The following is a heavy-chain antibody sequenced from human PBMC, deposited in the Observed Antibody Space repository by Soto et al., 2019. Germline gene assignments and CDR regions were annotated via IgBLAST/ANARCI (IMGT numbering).Heavy chain of an antibody. V-gene: IGHV1-69*13. J-gene: IGHJ5*02. CDR1: GGTFSSYS. CDR3: ASEISCSAGTCYNWFDP. Sequence: SLKVACNPSGGTFSSYSINCLRQAPGQGLEWMGGIIPIFGRANYAQKLQGRVTITADESTSTAYMELSSLRYEDTAVYYCASEISCSAGTCYNWFDPWGQGTLVTVSS. CDR2: IIPIFGRA. D-gene: IGHD2-15*01.